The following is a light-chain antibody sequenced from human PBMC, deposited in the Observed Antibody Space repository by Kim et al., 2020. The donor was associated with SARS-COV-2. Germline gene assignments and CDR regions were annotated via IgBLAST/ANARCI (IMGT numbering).Light chain of an antibody. CDR1: SSDVGSYNL. V-gene: IGLV2-23*02. Sequence: GTPLTISCTGTSSDVGSYNLVSWYQHHPGKAPKLMIYEVSKRPSGLSNRFSGSKSGNTASLTISGLQAEDEADYYCFSYAGSSTFMFGGGTQLTVL. CDR3: FSYAGSSTFM. J-gene: IGLJ3*02. CDR2: EVS.